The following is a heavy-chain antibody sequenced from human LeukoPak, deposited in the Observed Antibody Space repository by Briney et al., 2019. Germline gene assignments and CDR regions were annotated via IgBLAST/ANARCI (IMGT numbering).Heavy chain of an antibody. CDR1: GFTFSDHY. J-gene: IGHJ4*02. Sequence: PGGSLRLSCAASGFTFSDHYMDWVRQAPGKGLEWVGRTRNKANSYTTEYAASVKGRFTISRDDSKNSLYLQMNSLKTEDTAVYYCAREAVNYYDSSGYIDYWGQGTLVTVSS. CDR2: TRNKANSYTT. CDR3: AREAVNYYDSSGYIDY. V-gene: IGHV3-72*01. D-gene: IGHD3-22*01.